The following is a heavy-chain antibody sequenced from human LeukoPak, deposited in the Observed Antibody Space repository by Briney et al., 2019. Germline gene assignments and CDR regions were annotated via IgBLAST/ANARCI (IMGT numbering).Heavy chain of an antibody. CDR1: GGSISGYY. D-gene: IGHD5-18*01. J-gene: IGHJ4*02. CDR2: IYYSGST. V-gene: IGHV4-59*01. Sequence: SETLSLTCTVSGGSISGYYWSWIRQPPGKGLGWIGYIYYSGSTNYNPSLKSRVTISVDTSKNQFSLKLSSVTAADTAVYYCARDSAMVDWGQGTLVTVSS. CDR3: ARDSAMVD.